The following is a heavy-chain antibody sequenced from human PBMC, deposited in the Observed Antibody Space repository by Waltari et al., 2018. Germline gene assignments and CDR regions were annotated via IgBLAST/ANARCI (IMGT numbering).Heavy chain of an antibody. J-gene: IGHJ4*02. CDR1: GYTFTDYY. CDR3: ARGDSQSRFDY. CDR2: INPNSGGT. D-gene: IGHD2-21*02. V-gene: IGHV1-2*05. Sequence: QVQLVQSGAEVQKPGASMKVPCKASGYTFTDYYLHWVRQAPGQGLEWMGRINPNSGGTKYAQKFQGRVIMTRDTSIRTAYMELRRLRYDDTVVYYCARGDSQSRFDYWGQGTLVTVSS.